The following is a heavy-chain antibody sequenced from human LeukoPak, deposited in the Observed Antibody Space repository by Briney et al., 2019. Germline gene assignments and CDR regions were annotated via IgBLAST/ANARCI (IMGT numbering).Heavy chain of an antibody. CDR2: ISHNGGNK. J-gene: IGHJ4*02. Sequence: PGRSLILSCAASGFTFSNYGMHWVRQAAGKGLEWVAVISHNGGNKFYVDSVKGRFTISRDNSKNTLYLQMNSLRPDDTAIYFCASYGNFNDYWGQGTLVTVSS. CDR3: ASYGNFNDY. V-gene: IGHV3-30*03. CDR1: GFTFSNYG. D-gene: IGHD1-7*01.